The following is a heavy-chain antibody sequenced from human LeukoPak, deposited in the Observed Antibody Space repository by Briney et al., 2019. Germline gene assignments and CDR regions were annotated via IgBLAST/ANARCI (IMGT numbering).Heavy chain of an antibody. Sequence: SETLSLTCTVSGGSISSSSYYWGWIRQPPGKGLEWIGSIYYGGSTYYNPSLKSRVTISVDTSKTQFSLKLSSVTAADTAVYYCARDGGGYRNFDYWGQGTLVTVSS. V-gene: IGHV4-39*07. CDR2: IYYGGST. CDR1: GGSISSSSYY. CDR3: ARDGGGYRNFDY. J-gene: IGHJ4*02. D-gene: IGHD3-22*01.